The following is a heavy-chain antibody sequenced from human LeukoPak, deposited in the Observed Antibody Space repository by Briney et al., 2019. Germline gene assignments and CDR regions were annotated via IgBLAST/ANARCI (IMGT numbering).Heavy chain of an antibody. V-gene: IGHV1-2*02. D-gene: IGHD5-12*01. Sequence: GALLKPSCTPAGYTFTRSYMHWVRQAPGHRREWMRWINPNSGSTNYAQKFQVRVTMTRDTSISTAYMELSRLRADDTAVYYCARVNSGYDGTGLDYWGQGTLVTVSS. CDR3: ARVNSGYDGTGLDY. CDR1: GYTFTRSY. CDR2: INPNSGST. J-gene: IGHJ4*02.